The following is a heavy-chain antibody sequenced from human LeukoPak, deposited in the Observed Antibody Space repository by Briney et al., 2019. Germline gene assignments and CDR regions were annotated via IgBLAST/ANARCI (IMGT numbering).Heavy chain of an antibody. CDR1: GGSISSYY. D-gene: IGHD6-19*01. V-gene: IGHV4-59*04. Sequence: SETLSLTCTVSGGSISSYYWSWIRQPPGKGLEWIGSIYHSGSTYYNPSLKSRVTISVDTSKNQFSLKLSSVTAADTAVYYCATQTRDYSSGWHDYWGQGTLVTVSS. J-gene: IGHJ4*02. CDR3: ATQTRDYSSGWHDY. CDR2: IYHSGST.